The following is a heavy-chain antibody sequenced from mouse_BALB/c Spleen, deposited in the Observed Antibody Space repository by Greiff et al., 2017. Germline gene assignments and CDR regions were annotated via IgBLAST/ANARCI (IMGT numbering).Heavy chain of an antibody. CDR1: GFSLTSYG. CDR2: IWGDGST. J-gene: IGHJ1*01. V-gene: IGHV2-6-7*01. Sequence: VKLVESGPGLVAPSQSLSITCTVSGFSLTSYGVHWVRQPPGKGLEWLGMIWGDGSTDYNSALKSRLSISKDNSKSQVFLKMNSLQTDDTARYYCAGGNYWYFDVWGAGTTVTVSS. CDR3: AGGNYWYFDV. D-gene: IGHD2-1*01.